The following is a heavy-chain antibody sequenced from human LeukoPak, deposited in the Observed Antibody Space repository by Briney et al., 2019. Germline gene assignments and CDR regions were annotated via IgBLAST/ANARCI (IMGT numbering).Heavy chain of an antibody. CDR3: ARDYYGSGSQFDY. Sequence: GSLRLSCEASAFTLSSYNMNWVRQAPGKGLEWISSISSGSTYMNYADSVKGRFTISRDNAKNSLYLEMNSLRGEDTAVYYCARDYYGSGSQFDYWGQGTLVTVSS. CDR2: ISSGSTYM. V-gene: IGHV3-21*01. J-gene: IGHJ4*02. D-gene: IGHD3-10*01. CDR1: AFTLSSYN.